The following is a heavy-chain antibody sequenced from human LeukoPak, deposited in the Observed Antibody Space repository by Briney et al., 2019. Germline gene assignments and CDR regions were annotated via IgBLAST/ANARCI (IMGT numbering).Heavy chain of an antibody. CDR2: ITGSSSYI. D-gene: IGHD6-13*01. V-gene: IGHV3-21*01. CDR1: GFTFSNYS. CDR3: ARAQAGVSLISFDY. Sequence: GGSLRLSCAASGFTFSNYSMNWVRQAPGKGLEWVSSITGSSSYIYYPDSVKGRFTISRDNAKNSLYLQMNSLRAEDTAVYYWARAQAGVSLISFDYRGQGTLVTVSS. J-gene: IGHJ4*02.